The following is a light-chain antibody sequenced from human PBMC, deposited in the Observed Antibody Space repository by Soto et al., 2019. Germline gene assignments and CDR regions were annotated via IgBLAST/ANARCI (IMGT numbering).Light chain of an antibody. J-gene: IGKJ4*01. Sequence: DIQMTQSPSSLSASVGDRVTITCQASQDISNYLNWYQQKSGKAPKLLIYDASDLETGVPSRFSGSGSGTDFTFTISSLQPEAIATYYCQQYDNAPLNFGGGTKVEIK. V-gene: IGKV1-33*01. CDR1: QDISNY. CDR3: QQYDNAPLN. CDR2: DAS.